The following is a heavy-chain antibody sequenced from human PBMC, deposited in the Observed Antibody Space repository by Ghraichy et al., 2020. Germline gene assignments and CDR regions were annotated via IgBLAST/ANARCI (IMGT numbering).Heavy chain of an antibody. D-gene: IGHD1-26*01. CDR2: IYYSGST. J-gene: IGHJ4*02. CDR1: GGSVSSGSYY. CDR3: ASRSEWELHIDY. Sequence: SQTLSLTCTVSGGSVSSGSYYWSWIRQPPGKGLEWIGYIYYSGSTNYNPSLKSRVTISVDTSKNQFSLKLSSVTAADTAVYYCASRSEWELHIDYWGQGTLVTVSS. V-gene: IGHV4-61*01.